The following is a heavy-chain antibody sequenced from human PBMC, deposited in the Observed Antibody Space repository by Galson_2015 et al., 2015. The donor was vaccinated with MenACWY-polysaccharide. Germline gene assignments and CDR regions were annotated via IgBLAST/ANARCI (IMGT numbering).Heavy chain of an antibody. CDR2: ISWHSASV. CDR1: FSCGYYA. CDR3: TKAVTYGSGSYHRYHGMDV. D-gene: IGHD3-10*01. V-gene: IGHV3-9*01. J-gene: IGHJ6*02. Sequence: FSCGYYAMRWGDQGSVTRVDRVSRISWHSASVGSADSLQGRFSISRDNDMQPLHVLMNSLRVEDTALYYCTKAVTYGSGSYHRYHGMDVWGQGTTVTVSS.